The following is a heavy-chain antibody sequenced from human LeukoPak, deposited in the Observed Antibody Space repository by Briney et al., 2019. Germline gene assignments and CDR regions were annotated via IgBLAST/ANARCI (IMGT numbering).Heavy chain of an antibody. D-gene: IGHD6-19*01. CDR3: AKRSSSGWSDY. Sequence: GGSLRLSCAASGSTFSSYGMHWVRQAPGKGLEWVAVISYDGSSKYYADSVKGRFTISRDNSKNTLYLQMNSLRAEDTAVYYCAKRSSSGWSDYWGQGTLVTVSS. J-gene: IGHJ4*02. V-gene: IGHV3-30*18. CDR1: GSTFSSYG. CDR2: ISYDGSSK.